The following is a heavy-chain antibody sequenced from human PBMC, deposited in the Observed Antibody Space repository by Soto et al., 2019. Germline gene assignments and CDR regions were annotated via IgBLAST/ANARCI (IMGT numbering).Heavy chain of an antibody. CDR2: ISTYSGDT. D-gene: IGHD6-25*01. Sequence: QVHLVQSGVEVKTPGASVKVSCQASGYTFFTYDISWVRQAPGQGLEWMGWISTYSGDTKYAQKLQGRVTMTTHTSTTTAYLELRSLRSDDTAVYCCARHHFPKTAENCFNPWVQGPLVTVSS. CDR1: GYTFFTYD. CDR3: ARHHFPKTAENCFNP. V-gene: IGHV1-18*04. J-gene: IGHJ5*02.